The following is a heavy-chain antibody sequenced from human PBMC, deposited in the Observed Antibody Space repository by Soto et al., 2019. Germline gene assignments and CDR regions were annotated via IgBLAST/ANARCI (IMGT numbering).Heavy chain of an antibody. CDR1: GYTFTSYG. CDR3: ARIIGARIFGVASYYYYYMDV. CDR2: ISAYNGNT. Sequence: QVQLVQSGAEVKKPGASVKVSCKASGYTFTSYGISWVRQAPGQGLEWMGWISAYNGNTNYAQKLQGRVTMTTDTSTSTAYMELRSLRSDDTAVYYFARIIGARIFGVASYYYYYMDVWGKGTTVTVSS. V-gene: IGHV1-18*01. J-gene: IGHJ6*03. D-gene: IGHD3-3*01.